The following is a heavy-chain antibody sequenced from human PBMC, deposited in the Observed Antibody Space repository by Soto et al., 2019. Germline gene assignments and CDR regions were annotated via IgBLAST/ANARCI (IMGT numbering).Heavy chain of an antibody. CDR1: SGSISSSNW. J-gene: IGHJ5*02. V-gene: IGHV4-4*02. CDR3: ARASFIVGATGRTNNWFDP. Sequence: SETLSLTCAVSSGSISSSNWWGWVRQPPGKGLEWIGEIYHSGSTNYNPSLKSRVTISVDKSKNQFSLKLSSVTAADTAVYYCARASFIVGATGRTNNWFDPWGQGTLVTVSS. D-gene: IGHD1-26*01. CDR2: IYHSGST.